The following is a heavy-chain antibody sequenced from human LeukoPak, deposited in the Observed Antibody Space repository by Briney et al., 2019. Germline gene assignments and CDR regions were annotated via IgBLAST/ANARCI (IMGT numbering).Heavy chain of an antibody. CDR1: GGSISSYY. CDR3: AISSTIARYYYGMDV. CDR2: ICTSGST. V-gene: IGHV4-4*07. D-gene: IGHD2-2*01. Sequence: SETLSLTCTVSGGSISSYYWSWIRQPAGKGLEWIGRICTSGSTNYNPSLKSRVTMSVDTSKNQFSLKLSSVTAADTAVYYCAISSTIARYYYGMDVWGQGTTVTVSS. J-gene: IGHJ6*02.